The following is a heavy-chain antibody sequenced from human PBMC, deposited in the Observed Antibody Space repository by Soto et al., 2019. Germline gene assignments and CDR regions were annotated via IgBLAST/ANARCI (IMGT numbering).Heavy chain of an antibody. V-gene: IGHV3-23*01. J-gene: IGHJ4*02. CDR2: ISGSGGST. Sequence: GGSLRLSCAASGFTFSSYAMSWVRQAPGKGLEWVSAISGSGGSTYYANSVKGRFTISSDKSKNTLYLQMNSLRAEDTAVYYCATQGELLQYFDSWGQGALVTVSS. CDR1: GFTFSSYA. CDR3: ATQGELLQYFDS. D-gene: IGHD1-26*01.